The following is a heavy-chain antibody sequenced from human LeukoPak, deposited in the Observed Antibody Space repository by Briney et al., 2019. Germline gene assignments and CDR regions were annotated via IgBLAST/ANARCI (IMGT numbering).Heavy chain of an antibody. V-gene: IGHV3-66*02. CDR1: GFTVSSNY. CDR3: ARAFREYSSSIRFDY. Sequence: SGGSLRLSCAASGFTVSSNYMSWVRQAPGKGLEWVSVIYSGGSTYYADSVKGRFTISRDNSKNTLYLQMNSLRAEDTAVYYCARAFREYSSSIRFDYWGQETLVTVSS. CDR2: IYSGGST. J-gene: IGHJ4*02. D-gene: IGHD6-13*01.